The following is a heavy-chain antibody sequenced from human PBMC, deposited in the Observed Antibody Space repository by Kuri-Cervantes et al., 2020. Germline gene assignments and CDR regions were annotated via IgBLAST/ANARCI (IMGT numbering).Heavy chain of an antibody. CDR3: AKDMPGDYVGAFDI. V-gene: IGHV3-9*01. J-gene: IGHJ3*02. D-gene: IGHD4-17*01. CDR2: ISWSSGSI. Sequence: GGSLRLSCAASGFTFDDYAMHWVRQAPGKGLEWVSGISWSSGSIGYAGSVKGRFTISRDNAKNSLYLQLNSLRDEDTALYYCAKDMPGDYVGAFDIWGQGTMVTVSS. CDR1: GFTFDDYA.